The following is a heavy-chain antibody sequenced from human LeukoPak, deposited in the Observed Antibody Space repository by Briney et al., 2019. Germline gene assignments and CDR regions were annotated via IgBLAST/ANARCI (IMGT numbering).Heavy chain of an antibody. J-gene: IGHJ4*02. Sequence: GGSLRLSCAASGFTFDDYAMHWVRQAPGKGLEWVSGVSWNSGSTYYADSVKGRFTISRDNSKNTLYLQMNSLRAEDTAVYYCAKYGAGGRYSYGYAYFDYWGQGTLVTVSS. CDR3: AKYGAGGRYSYGYAYFDY. V-gene: IGHV3-23*01. CDR1: GFTFDDYA. CDR2: VSWNSGST. D-gene: IGHD5-18*01.